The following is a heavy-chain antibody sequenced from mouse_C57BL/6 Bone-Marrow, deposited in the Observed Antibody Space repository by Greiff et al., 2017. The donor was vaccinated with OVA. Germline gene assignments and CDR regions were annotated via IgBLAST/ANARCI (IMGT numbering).Heavy chain of an antibody. J-gene: IGHJ4*01. CDR2: ISSGSSTI. CDR1: GFTFSDYG. D-gene: IGHD1-1*01. V-gene: IGHV5-17*01. CDR3: ARREAVVATNYYAMDY. Sequence: EVMLVESGGGLVKPGGSLKLSCAASGFTFSDYGMHWVRQAPEKGLEWVAYISSGSSTIYYADTVKGRFTISRDNAKNTLFLQMTSLRSEDTAMYYCARREAVVATNYYAMDYWGQGTSVTVSS.